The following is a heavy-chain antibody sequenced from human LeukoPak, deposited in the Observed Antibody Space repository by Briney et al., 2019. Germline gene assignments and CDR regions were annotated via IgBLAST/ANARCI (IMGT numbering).Heavy chain of an antibody. Sequence: GGSLRLSCAASGFTFSSYSMNWVRQAPGKGLEWVSSISSSSSYIYYADSVKGRVTISGDNAKNSLYLQMNSLRAEDTAVYYCAREAVGYCRSTSCLTYYYYYYMDVWGKGTTVTISS. V-gene: IGHV3-21*01. D-gene: IGHD2-2*01. J-gene: IGHJ6*03. CDR2: ISSSSSYI. CDR1: GFTFSSYS. CDR3: AREAVGYCRSTSCLTYYYYYYMDV.